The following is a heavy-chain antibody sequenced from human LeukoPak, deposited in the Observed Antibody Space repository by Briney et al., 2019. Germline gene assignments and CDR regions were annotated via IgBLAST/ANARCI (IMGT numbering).Heavy chain of an antibody. J-gene: IGHJ4*02. CDR2: IYSGGST. V-gene: IGHV3-53*01. CDR3: ARGVRITMIAD. Sequence: GGSLRLSCAASGFTVSSNYMSWVRQAPGKGLEWVSVIYSGGSTYYADSVKGRFTISRDNSKNTLYLQMNSLRAEDTAVYYCARGVRITMIADWGQGTLVTVSS. CDR1: GFTVSSNY. D-gene: IGHD3-22*01.